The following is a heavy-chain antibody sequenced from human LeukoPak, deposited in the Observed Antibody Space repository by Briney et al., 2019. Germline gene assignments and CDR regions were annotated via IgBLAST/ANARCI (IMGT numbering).Heavy chain of an antibody. Sequence: ASVKVSCKVSGYTLTELSMHWVRQAPGKGREWMGGFDPEDGETIYAQKFQGRVTMTEDTSTDTAYMELSSLRSEDTAVYYCATDKEGFGGLDYWGQGTLVTVSS. J-gene: IGHJ4*02. CDR3: ATDKEGFGGLDY. CDR2: FDPEDGET. CDR1: GYTLTELS. V-gene: IGHV1-24*01. D-gene: IGHD3-10*01.